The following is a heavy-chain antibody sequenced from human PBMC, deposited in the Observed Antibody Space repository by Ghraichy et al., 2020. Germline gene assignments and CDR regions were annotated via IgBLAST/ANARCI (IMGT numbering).Heavy chain of an antibody. V-gene: IGHV3-7*03. J-gene: IGHJ4*02. CDR3: ARMCSGGSCYSY. CDR2: INQDGSEK. CDR1: GFTFSTYW. Sequence: GGSLRLSCAASGFTFSTYWMSWVRQAPGKGLEWVANINQDGSEKYYVDSVKGRFTISRDNAKNLLDLQMNSLRAEDTAVYYCARMCSGGSCYSYWGQGTLVTVSS. D-gene: IGHD2-15*01.